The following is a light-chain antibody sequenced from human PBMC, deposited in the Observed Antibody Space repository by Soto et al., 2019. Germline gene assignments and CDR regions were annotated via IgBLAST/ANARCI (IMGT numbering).Light chain of an antibody. V-gene: IGKV1-39*01. J-gene: IGKJ2*01. CDR3: QQSHSTPPT. CDR2: EAS. CDR1: HHIVTY. Sequence: DIHMAQSPPALSASVGDRVTITCRASHHIVTYLNWYQQKAGKAPSLLIYEASHLQSGVPFRFFGSGSGTDFTLTIDNLQHEDSATYYCQQSHSTPPTFGSGTKLEIK.